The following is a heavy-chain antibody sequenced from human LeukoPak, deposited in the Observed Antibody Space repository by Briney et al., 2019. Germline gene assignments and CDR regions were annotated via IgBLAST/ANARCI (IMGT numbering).Heavy chain of an antibody. CDR3: ARDPYKHNDFGNYGAFDI. J-gene: IGHJ3*02. CDR1: GFIFDDYA. V-gene: IGHV3-9*01. CDR2: ISWNSGSI. Sequence: GRSLRLSCAASGFIFDDYAMHWVRQAPGKGLEWVSGISWNSGSIIYADSVKGRFTISRDNAKNSLYLQMNGLRAEDTAVYYCARDPYKHNDFGNYGAFDIWGQGTMVTVSS. D-gene: IGHD4-11*01.